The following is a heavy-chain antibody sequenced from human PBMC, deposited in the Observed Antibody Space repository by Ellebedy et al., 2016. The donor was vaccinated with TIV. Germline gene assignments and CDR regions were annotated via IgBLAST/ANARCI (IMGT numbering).Heavy chain of an antibody. V-gene: IGHV1-69*13. D-gene: IGHD3-22*01. J-gene: IGHJ4*02. CDR2: IIPIFGTA. Sequence: AASVKVSCKASGGTFSSYAISWVRQAPGQGLEWMGGIIPIFGTANYAQKFQGRVTITADESTSTAYMELSSLRSEDTAVYYCARGPYSGYYRYYFDYWGQGTLVTVSS. CDR1: GGTFSSYA. CDR3: ARGPYSGYYRYYFDY.